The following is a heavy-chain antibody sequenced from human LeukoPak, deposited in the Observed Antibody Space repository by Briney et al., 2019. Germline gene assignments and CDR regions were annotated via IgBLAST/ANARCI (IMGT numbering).Heavy chain of an antibody. CDR1: GLTFSSYN. V-gene: IGHV3-21*01. D-gene: IGHD2-2*01. Sequence: PGGSLRLSCAASGLTFSSYNMNWVRQAPGKGLEWVSLISNTMTDMYYADSVKGRFTISRDNAKNSLYLQMNSLRAEDTAVYYCARDRCGFTGCDNTFDLWGQGTLVTVSS. CDR3: ARDRCGFTGCDNTFDL. CDR2: ISNTMTDM. J-gene: IGHJ3*01.